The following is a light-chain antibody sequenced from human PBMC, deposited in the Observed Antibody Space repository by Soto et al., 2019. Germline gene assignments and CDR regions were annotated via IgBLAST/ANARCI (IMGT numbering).Light chain of an antibody. CDR3: QKYDSALGT. CDR2: AAS. CDR1: QGISNY. Sequence: DIQMTPSPSSLSASVGDRVPITCRATQGISNYLAWYQQKPGKGPKLLIYAASTLQSGVPSRFSGSGSGTDFTLTISSLQPEDVATYYCQKYDSALGTFGQGTKVEIK. J-gene: IGKJ1*01. V-gene: IGKV1-27*01.